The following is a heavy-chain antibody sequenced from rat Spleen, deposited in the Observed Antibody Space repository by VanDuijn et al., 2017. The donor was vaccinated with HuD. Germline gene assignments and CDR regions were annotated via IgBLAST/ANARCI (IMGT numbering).Heavy chain of an antibody. Sequence: EVQLVESGGGLVQPGRSMKLSCAASGFTFSDYGMAWVRQAPTKGLEWVAYISTGGDNTYYRDSVKSRFTISRDNAKSTLYLQLDSLRSEDTATYYCTTDTFYDGTYYPGGFDYWGQGVMVTVSS. J-gene: IGHJ2*01. CDR1: GFTFSDYG. D-gene: IGHD1-12*02. CDR2: ISTGGDNT. V-gene: IGHV5-27*01. CDR3: TTDTFYDGTYYPGGFDY.